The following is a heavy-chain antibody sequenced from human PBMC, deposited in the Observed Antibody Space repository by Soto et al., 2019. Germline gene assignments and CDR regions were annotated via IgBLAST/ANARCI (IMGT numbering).Heavy chain of an antibody. Sequence: SETLSLTCTVSGGSISSCDYYWSWIRQHPGKGLEWIGYIYYSGSTYYNPSLKSRVAISVDTSKNQFSLKLSSVTAADTAVYYCASIYDSSGYYYGNNWFDPWGQGTLVTVSS. V-gene: IGHV4-31*03. CDR1: GGSISSCDYY. CDR2: IYYSGST. CDR3: ASIYDSSGYYYGNNWFDP. J-gene: IGHJ5*02. D-gene: IGHD3-22*01.